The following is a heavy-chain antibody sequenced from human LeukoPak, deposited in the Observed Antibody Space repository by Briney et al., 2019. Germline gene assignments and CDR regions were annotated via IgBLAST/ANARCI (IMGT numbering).Heavy chain of an antibody. CDR1: GGSISSGGYS. V-gene: IGHV4-30-2*01. D-gene: IGHD1-26*01. CDR2: IYHSGST. Sequence: SETLSLTCAVSGGSISSGGYSWSWIRQPPGKGLEWIGYIYHSGSTYYNPSLKSRVTISVDTSKNQFSLKLSSVTAADTAVYYCARGSGSYSGDYWGQGTLVTVSS. CDR3: ARGSGSYSGDY. J-gene: IGHJ4*02.